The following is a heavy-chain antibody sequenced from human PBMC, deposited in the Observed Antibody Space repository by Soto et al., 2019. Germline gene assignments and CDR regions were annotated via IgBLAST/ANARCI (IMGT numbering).Heavy chain of an antibody. Sequence: QVQLVESGGGVVQPGRSLRLSCAASGFTFSSYGMQWVRQAPGKGLEWVAVIWYDGSNKYYADSVKGRFTISRDNSKNTLYLQMNSLRAEDTAVYYCAREWEIAAAGNRNWFDPWGQGTLVTVSS. CDR2: IWYDGSNK. J-gene: IGHJ5*02. CDR1: GFTFSSYG. V-gene: IGHV3-33*08. D-gene: IGHD6-13*01. CDR3: AREWEIAAAGNRNWFDP.